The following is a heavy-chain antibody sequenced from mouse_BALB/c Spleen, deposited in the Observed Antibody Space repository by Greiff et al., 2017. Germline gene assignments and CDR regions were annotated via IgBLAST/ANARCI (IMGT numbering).Heavy chain of an antibody. D-gene: IGHD1-1*01. Sequence: QVQLQQSGAELVRPGTSVKISCKAYGYTFTNYWLGWVKQTPGQGLEWIGAIYPGNGDTSYNQKFKGKATLTAAKSSSTAYMQLSSLTSEDSAVYYCARESITTVVAPYYYAMDYWGQGTSVTVAS. V-gene: IGHV1-63*01. CDR1: GYTFTNYW. CDR3: ARESITTVVAPYYYAMDY. J-gene: IGHJ4*01. CDR2: IYPGNGDT.